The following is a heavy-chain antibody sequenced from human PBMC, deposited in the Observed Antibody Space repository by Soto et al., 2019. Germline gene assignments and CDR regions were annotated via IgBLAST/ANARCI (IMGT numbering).Heavy chain of an antibody. CDR2: ISNSEST. Sequence: SETLSLTCTVSGGSITSYDWSWIRQPPGRGLEWIGYISNSESTKYNPSLKSRVTMSVDASKNQFSLKLSSVTAADTAVYYCARSLYYDSRGYHLAYWGQGTLVTVSS. CDR1: GGSITSYD. CDR3: ARSLYYDSRGYHLAY. J-gene: IGHJ4*02. D-gene: IGHD3-22*01. V-gene: IGHV4-59*01.